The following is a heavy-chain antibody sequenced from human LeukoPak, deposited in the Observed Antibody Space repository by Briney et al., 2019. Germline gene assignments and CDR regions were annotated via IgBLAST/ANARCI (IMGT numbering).Heavy chain of an antibody. CDR1: GFTFSNYW. CDR3: ARPVTGTYAPLEY. D-gene: IGHD1-1*01. V-gene: IGHV3-74*01. J-gene: IGHJ4*02. CDR2: INSVGSSA. Sequence: GGSLRLSCAASGFTFSNYWMHWVRQAPGKGLVYVSRINSVGSSANYADSVQGRFTISRDNAKNTLYLEMNSLRADDTAVYYCARPVTGTYAPLEYWGQGTLVTVSS.